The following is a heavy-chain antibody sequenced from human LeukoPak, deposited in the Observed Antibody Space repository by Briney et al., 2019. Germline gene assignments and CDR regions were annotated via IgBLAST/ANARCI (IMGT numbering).Heavy chain of an antibody. V-gene: IGHV3-23*01. Sequence: GGSRRLSCAASGLTIGDYGLVWVRQAPGKGLEWVSGSRSGGANNFYADAVKGRFTISRDNSKNTLYLQMNSLRADDTAVYYCGRDPNGEYLGAFEFWGHGTTVIVSS. CDR2: SRSGGANN. D-gene: IGHD2/OR15-2a*01. CDR3: GRDPNGEYLGAFEF. CDR1: GLTIGDYG. J-gene: IGHJ3*01.